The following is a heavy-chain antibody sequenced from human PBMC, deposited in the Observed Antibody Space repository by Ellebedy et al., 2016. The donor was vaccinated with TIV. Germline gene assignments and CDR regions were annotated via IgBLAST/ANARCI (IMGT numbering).Heavy chain of an antibody. V-gene: IGHV4-34*01. D-gene: IGHD3-10*01. CDR2: SNHAGST. CDR3: ARGDSYYGSLKMDV. J-gene: IGHJ6*02. Sequence: MPSETLSLTCAVHGGSFNGFFWNWIRRPPGKGLEWIGESNHAGSTNYNPSLRSRVIVSVDTSKNQISLKMSSVSAADTAIYYCARGDSYYGSLKMDVWGQGTTVTVSS. CDR1: GGSFNGFF.